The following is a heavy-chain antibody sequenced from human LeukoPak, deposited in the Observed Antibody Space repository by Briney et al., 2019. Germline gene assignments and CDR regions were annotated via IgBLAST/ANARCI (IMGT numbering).Heavy chain of an antibody. Sequence: GGSLRLSCAASGFTFSSSGMSWVRQAHGEGLERVSSISGSDDTTYYAESVKGRFTISRDNSKNTLYLQMNSLRAEDTALYYCANNRYSSRWRGAFDVWGQGTMVTVSS. J-gene: IGHJ3*01. CDR3: ANNRYSSRWRGAFDV. V-gene: IGHV3-23*01. CDR1: GFTFSSSG. CDR2: ISGSDDTT. D-gene: IGHD6-13*01.